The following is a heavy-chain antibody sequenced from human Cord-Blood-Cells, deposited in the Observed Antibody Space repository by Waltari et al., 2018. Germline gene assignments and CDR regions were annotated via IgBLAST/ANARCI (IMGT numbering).Heavy chain of an antibody. Sequence: EVQLVESAGGLAKPGGSLRLSCAVSGFTFSSYRLNWVRQVPGKGLEWVSSISSSSSYIYYADSVKGRLTISRDNARNSLYLQMSSLRAEDTAVYYCARDPVTTVTYYFDYWGQGTLVTVSS. D-gene: IGHD4-4*01. V-gene: IGHV3-21*01. CDR2: ISSSSSYI. CDR3: ARDPVTTVTYYFDY. CDR1: GFTFSSYR. J-gene: IGHJ4*02.